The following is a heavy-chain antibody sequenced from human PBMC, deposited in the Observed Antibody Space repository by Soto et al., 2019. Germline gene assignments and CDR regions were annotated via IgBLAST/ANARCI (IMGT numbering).Heavy chain of an antibody. CDR2: IYYSGST. Sequence: SETLSLTCTVSGGSISSYYWSWIRQPPGKGLEWIGYIYYSGSTNYNPSLKSRVTISVDTSKNQFSLKLSSVTAADTAVYYCARTRTPIVVVPAAMRRFWFDPWGQGTVVTVSS. D-gene: IGHD2-2*01. CDR1: GGSISSYY. V-gene: IGHV4-59*01. CDR3: ARTRTPIVVVPAAMRRFWFDP. J-gene: IGHJ5*02.